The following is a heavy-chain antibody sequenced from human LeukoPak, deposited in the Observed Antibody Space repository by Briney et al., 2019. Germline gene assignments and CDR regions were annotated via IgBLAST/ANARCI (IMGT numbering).Heavy chain of an antibody. CDR1: GGSISSYY. D-gene: IGHD3-22*01. CDR2: IYYSGST. Sequence: SETLSLTCTVSGGSISSYYWSWIRQPPGKGLEWIGYIYYSGSTNYNPSLKSRVTISVDTSKNQFSLKLSSVTAADTAVYYCARRITMTYWFDPWGRGTLVTVSS. J-gene: IGHJ5*02. CDR3: ARRITMTYWFDP. V-gene: IGHV4-59*01.